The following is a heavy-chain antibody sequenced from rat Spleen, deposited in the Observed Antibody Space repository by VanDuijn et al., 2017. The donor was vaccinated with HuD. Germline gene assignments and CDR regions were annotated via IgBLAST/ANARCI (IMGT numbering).Heavy chain of an antibody. D-gene: IGHD4-1*01. CDR1: AYSIISSYR. J-gene: IGHJ2*01. CDR2: INSAGTT. CDR3: ARGGGYDY. V-gene: IGHV3-3*01. Sequence: VQLQESGPGLVKPSQSLSLTCSVTAYSIISSYRWNWIRKFPGNKLEWMGHINSAGTTTHNPSLKSRISITRDTSKNQFFLQVDSVSTEDTATYYCARGGGYDYWGQGVMVTVSS.